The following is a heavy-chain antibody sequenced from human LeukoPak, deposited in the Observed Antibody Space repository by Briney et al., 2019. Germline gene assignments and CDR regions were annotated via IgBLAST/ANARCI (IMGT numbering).Heavy chain of an antibody. Sequence: GGSLRLSCVVSGFSFSDNYMNWVRQAPGKGLEWVSVIYDSGNTYYADSVKGRFTISRDDSKNTLYLQMNSLKTEDTAVYYCTTGGSNYDYVWGSYGFDYWGQGTLVTVSS. CDR1: GFSFSDNY. D-gene: IGHD3-16*01. CDR2: IYDSGNT. J-gene: IGHJ4*02. CDR3: TTGGSNYDYVWGSYGFDY. V-gene: IGHV3-66*01.